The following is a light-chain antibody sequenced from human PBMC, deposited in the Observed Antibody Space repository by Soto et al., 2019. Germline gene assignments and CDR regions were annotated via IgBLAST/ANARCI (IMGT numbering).Light chain of an antibody. CDR1: QTLRRXY. Sequence: EIVLMQSPGTLSLSPGERATLSCRASQTLRRXYIAWYQQKPGQAPRFLIYGASKRATGIPDRFSGSGSGTDFSLTISRLEPEDFAIYYCHQYDNAPQTYGQGTKVEIK. CDR2: GAS. J-gene: IGKJ2*01. CDR3: HQYDNAPQT. V-gene: IGKV3-20*01.